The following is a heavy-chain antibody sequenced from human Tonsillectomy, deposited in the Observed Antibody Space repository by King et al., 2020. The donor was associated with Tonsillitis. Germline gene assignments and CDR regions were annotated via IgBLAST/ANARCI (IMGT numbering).Heavy chain of an antibody. D-gene: IGHD4-23*01. CDR2: ISSSSSYI. Sequence: VQLVESGGGLVKPGGSLRLSCAASGFTFSSYSMNWVRQAPGKGLEWVSSISSSSSYIYYADSVKGRFTISRDNAKNSLYLQMNSLRAEDTAVYYCARAVGSPPRYFDYWGQGTLVTVSS. V-gene: IGHV3-21*01. J-gene: IGHJ4*02. CDR1: GFTFSSYS. CDR3: ARAVGSPPRYFDY.